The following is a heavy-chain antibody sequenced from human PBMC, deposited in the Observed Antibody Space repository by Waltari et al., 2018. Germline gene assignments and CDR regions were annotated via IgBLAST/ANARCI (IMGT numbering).Heavy chain of an antibody. CDR3: AKRGRGSSAPDDY. CDR2: ISGSGGST. J-gene: IGHJ4*02. D-gene: IGHD3-16*01. Sequence: EVQLLESGGDLVQPGGSLRLSCAASGFTFSSYAMSWVRQAPGKGLEWVSAISGSGGSTYYADSGKGRFTISRDNSKNTLYLQRNSLRAEDTAVYYCAKRGRGSSAPDDYWGQGTLVTVSS. CDR1: GFTFSSYA. V-gene: IGHV3-23*01.